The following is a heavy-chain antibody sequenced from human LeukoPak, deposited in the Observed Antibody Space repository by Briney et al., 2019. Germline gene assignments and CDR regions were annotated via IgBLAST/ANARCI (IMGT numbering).Heavy chain of an antibody. CDR3: AKDRPPSSAEPTNFDY. CDR2: TVGSRGIT. D-gene: IGHD1-14*01. Sequence: PGGALRLSCAASGFTFSSYAMSWVRQAPGKGLEWVSATVGSRGITYYADSVRGRFTISRDNSKNTLYLQMNRLRVEDTAVYYCAKDRPPSSAEPTNFDYWGQGTLVTVSS. J-gene: IGHJ4*02. V-gene: IGHV3-23*01. CDR1: GFTFSSYA.